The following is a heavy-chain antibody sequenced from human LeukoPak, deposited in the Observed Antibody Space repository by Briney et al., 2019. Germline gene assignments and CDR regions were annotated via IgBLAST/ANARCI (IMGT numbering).Heavy chain of an antibody. CDR1: GFTFSSYW. D-gene: IGHD6-13*01. CDR2: IHTDGSST. CDR3: ARDRDGYSTIY. J-gene: IGHJ4*02. Sequence: PGGSLRLSCAASGFTFSSYWMHWVRQAPGKGLVWVSRIHTDGSSTSYADSVEGRFTISRDNAKNTLYLQMSSLRAEDTAVYYCARDRDGYSTIYWGQGTLVTVSS. V-gene: IGHV3-74*01.